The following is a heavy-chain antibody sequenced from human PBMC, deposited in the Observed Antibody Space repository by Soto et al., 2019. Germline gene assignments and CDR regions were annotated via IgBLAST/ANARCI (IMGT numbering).Heavy chain of an antibody. CDR3: ARDPVDLFGYMDV. J-gene: IGHJ6*02. CDR2: IIPLLGTA. CDR1: EGTFSSYS. V-gene: IGHV1-69*01. D-gene: IGHD6-25*01. Sequence: QEELVQSGAEVKKPGSSVNVSCKASEGTFSSYSITWVRQAPGQRLEWMGEIIPLLGTANYAQKFQGRVTITEDQSTSTIYMGLSSLRSDDTAVYYCARDPVDLFGYMDVWGQGTTVTVSS.